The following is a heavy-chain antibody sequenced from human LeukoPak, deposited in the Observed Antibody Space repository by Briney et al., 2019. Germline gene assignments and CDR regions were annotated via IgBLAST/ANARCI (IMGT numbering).Heavy chain of an antibody. CDR3: ARGPTEPPFEY. J-gene: IGHJ4*02. CDR1: GYIFTSYY. V-gene: IGHV1-46*01. Sequence: ASVKVSCKASGYIFTSYYVHWVRQAPGQGLEWMGIINPNGGSTSYSQKFQDRITLTRDTSTSTVYMELSSLRSDDTAIYYCARGPTEPPFEYGGQGTLVTVSS. D-gene: IGHD1-26*01. CDR2: INPNGGST.